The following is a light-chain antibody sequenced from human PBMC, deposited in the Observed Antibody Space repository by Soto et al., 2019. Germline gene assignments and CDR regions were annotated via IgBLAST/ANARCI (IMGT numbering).Light chain of an antibody. CDR1: QAVIRY. J-gene: IGKJ5*01. CDR3: QQYNKRPIT. Sequence: IVLLQSPATLSVSPGERPTLSCRASQAVIRYLAWYQQKPGQAPRLLIYGTSIRATGVPARFSGSGSGTEFTLTISSLQSEDFVVYYCQQYNKRPITFGQGTRLEIK. CDR2: GTS. V-gene: IGKV3-15*01.